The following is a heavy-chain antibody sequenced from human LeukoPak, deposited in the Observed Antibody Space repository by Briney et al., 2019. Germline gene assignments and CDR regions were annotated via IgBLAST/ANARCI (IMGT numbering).Heavy chain of an antibody. CDR1: GFTVTSNY. CDR3: ATGPRLTMRGYYYYYGMDV. CDR2: IYSGGST. D-gene: IGHD3-22*01. J-gene: IGHJ6*02. Sequence: GGSLRLSCAASGFTVTSNYITWVRQAPGKGLEWVSVIYSGGSTSYADSVKGRFTISRDNSKNTLYLQMNSLRAEDTAVYYCATGPRLTMRGYYYYYGMDVWGQGTTVTVSS. V-gene: IGHV3-53*01.